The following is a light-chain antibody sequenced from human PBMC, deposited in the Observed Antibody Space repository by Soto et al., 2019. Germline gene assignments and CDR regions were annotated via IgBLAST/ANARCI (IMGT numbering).Light chain of an antibody. CDR2: HVT. J-gene: IGLJ1*01. Sequence: VRTQPSSLSGSPGQSITISCTGTISDIGHYDYVSWYQQHPGKAPKLMIYHVTYRPSGVSNRYSGSKSGNSASLTISGLQADDEADYYCCSLTTSHTYVFGSGTKVTVL. CDR3: CSLTTSHTYV. CDR1: ISDIGHYDY. V-gene: IGLV2-14*03.